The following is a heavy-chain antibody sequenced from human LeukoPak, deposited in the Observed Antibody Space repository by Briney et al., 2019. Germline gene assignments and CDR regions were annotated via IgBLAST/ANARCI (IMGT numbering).Heavy chain of an antibody. CDR1: GFTFSGSW. J-gene: IGHJ6*03. V-gene: IGHV3-74*01. CDR3: ARGGMGTNGYVNCYYYNMDV. CDR2: INTDGSSA. D-gene: IGHD1-14*01. Sequence: GGSLRLSCAASGFTFSGSWLHWVRHGPGKGRVWLSRINTDGSSAVYTDSVRGRFTLSRDNAKNTLYLQKKSLRAEDTAVYYCARGGMGTNGYVNCYYYNMDVWGKGTAVTVSS.